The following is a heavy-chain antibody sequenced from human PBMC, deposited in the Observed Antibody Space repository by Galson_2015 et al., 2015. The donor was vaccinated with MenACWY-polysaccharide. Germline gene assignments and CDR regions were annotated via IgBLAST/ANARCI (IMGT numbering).Heavy chain of an antibody. Sequence: SVKVSCKASGYTFTSYGISWVRQAPGRGLEWMGWISAYNGNTNYAQKLQGRVIMTTDTSTSTAYMELRSLRSDDTAVYYCARGPIQSPEDYYGMDVWGQGTTVTVSS. CDR1: GYTFTSYG. CDR2: ISAYNGNT. V-gene: IGHV1-18*01. CDR3: ARGPIQSPEDYYGMDV. J-gene: IGHJ6*02. D-gene: IGHD4-11*01.